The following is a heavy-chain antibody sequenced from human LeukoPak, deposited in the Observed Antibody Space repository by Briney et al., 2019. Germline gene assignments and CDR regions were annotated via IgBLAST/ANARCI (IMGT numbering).Heavy chain of an antibody. Sequence: SETLSLTCTVYGGSISSYYWSWIRQPPGKGLEWIGYIYYSGSTNYNPSLKSRVTISVDTSKNQFSLKLSSVTAADTAVYYCARRGYSYGTFDYWGQGTLVTVSS. D-gene: IGHD5-18*01. CDR1: GGSISSYY. CDR3: ARRGYSYGTFDY. J-gene: IGHJ4*02. CDR2: IYYSGST. V-gene: IGHV4-59*08.